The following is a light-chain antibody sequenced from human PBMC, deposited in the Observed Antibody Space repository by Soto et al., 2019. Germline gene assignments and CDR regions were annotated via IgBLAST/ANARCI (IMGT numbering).Light chain of an antibody. CDR1: ESVSSH. V-gene: IGKV3-15*01. CDR2: DSS. CDR3: HHYHNWPMT. Sequence: EIVMTQSPATLSVSPGQRATLSCRASESVSSHLAWYQQKPGQAPRLLIYDSSTRATGIPARFSGSESGAEFTLTISSLQAEDFAVYYCHHYHNWPMTFGQGTRLEIK. J-gene: IGKJ5*01.